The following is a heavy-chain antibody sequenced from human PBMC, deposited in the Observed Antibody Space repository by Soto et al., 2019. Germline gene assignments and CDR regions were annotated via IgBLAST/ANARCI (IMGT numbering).Heavy chain of an antibody. CDR2: LSYDGNNI. V-gene: IGHV3-30-3*01. CDR3: ARGPIGDAAMVTNYFDY. D-gene: IGHD5-18*01. Sequence: QVQLVESGGGVVQPGRSLRLSCAASGFTFSNYAIHWVRQAPGKGLEWVAVLSYDGNNIHYADSVKGRFTVSRDNSKNTLFLQMNSLRAEETALYYCARGPIGDAAMVTNYFDYWGQGTLVTVSS. J-gene: IGHJ4*02. CDR1: GFTFSNYA.